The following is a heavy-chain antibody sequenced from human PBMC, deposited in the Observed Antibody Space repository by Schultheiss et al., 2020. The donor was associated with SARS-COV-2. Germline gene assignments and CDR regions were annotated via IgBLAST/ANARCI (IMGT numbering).Heavy chain of an antibody. CDR3: ARRARETTVTYWYFDL. J-gene: IGHJ2*01. CDR1: GGSISSSSYY. Sequence: GSLRLSCTVSGGSISSSSYYWGWIRQPPGKGLEWIGSIYYSGSTYYNPSLKSRVTISVDTSKNQFSLKLSSVTAADTAVYYCARRARETTVTYWYFDLWGRGTLVTVSS. V-gene: IGHV4-39*01. D-gene: IGHD4-17*01. CDR2: IYYSGST.